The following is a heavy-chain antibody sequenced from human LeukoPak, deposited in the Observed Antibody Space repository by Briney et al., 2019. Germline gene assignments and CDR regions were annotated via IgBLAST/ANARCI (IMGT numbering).Heavy chain of an antibody. Sequence: SETLSLTCTVSGVSISSYYWSWIRQPPGKGLEWIGNIYHSGITYYTPSLKSRVTISVDTSKNQFYLKLSSVTAADTAVYYCARDHTAAGTVSHYWGQGTLVTVSS. V-gene: IGHV4-59*12. CDR3: ARDHTAAGTVSHY. CDR2: IYHSGIT. D-gene: IGHD6-13*01. CDR1: GVSISSYY. J-gene: IGHJ4*02.